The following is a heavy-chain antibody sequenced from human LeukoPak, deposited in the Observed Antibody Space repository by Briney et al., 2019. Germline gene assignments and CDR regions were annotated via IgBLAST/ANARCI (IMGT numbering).Heavy chain of an antibody. V-gene: IGHV3-21*01. CDR1: GFTFSSYS. CDR3: ARDPLAYCSGGSCNWFDP. CDR2: ISSSSSYI. J-gene: IGHJ5*02. Sequence: GGSPRLSCAASGFTFSSYSMNWVRQAPGKGLEWVSSISSSSSYIYYADSVKGRFTISRDNAKNSLYLQMNSLRAEDTAVYYCARDPLAYCSGGSCNWFDPWGQGTLVTVSS. D-gene: IGHD2-15*01.